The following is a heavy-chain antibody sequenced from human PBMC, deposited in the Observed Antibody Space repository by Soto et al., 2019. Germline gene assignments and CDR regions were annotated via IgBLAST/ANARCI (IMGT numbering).Heavy chain of an antibody. CDR3: ARHWDSGYDSDPFDY. CDR2: IYYSGRT. D-gene: IGHD5-12*01. J-gene: IGHJ4*02. Sequence: QVQLQESGPGLVKPSETLSLTCTVSGGSISSYYWSWIRQPPGKGLEWIGYIYYSGRTNYNPSPKSRVTISVDTSKNQFSLTLSSVTAADTGVYYCARHWDSGYDSDPFDYWGQGTLVTVSS. CDR1: GGSISSYY. V-gene: IGHV4-59*08.